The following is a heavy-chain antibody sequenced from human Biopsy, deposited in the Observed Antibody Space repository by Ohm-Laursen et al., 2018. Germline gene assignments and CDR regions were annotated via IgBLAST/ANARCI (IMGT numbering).Heavy chain of an antibody. Sequence: GTLSLTCNVSDGSIDNYHWTWIRQAPGKTLEWIGSITYRGSTYYNPSLKSRVTISVDTSKNQFSLKVRSVTAADTAVYYCVRGVDYYGPYHYYALDVWGQGTTVTVSS. CDR1: DGSIDNYH. CDR2: ITYRGST. D-gene: IGHD3-10*01. CDR3: VRGVDYYGPYHYYALDV. V-gene: IGHV4-59*12. J-gene: IGHJ6*02.